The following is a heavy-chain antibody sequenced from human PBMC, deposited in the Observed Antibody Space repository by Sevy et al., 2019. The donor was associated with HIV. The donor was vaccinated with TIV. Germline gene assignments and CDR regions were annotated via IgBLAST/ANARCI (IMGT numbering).Heavy chain of an antibody. CDR3: ARVAAIYYYYGMDV. Sequence: ASVKVSCKASGYTFTSYAMNWVRQAPGQGLAWMGWINTNTGNPTYAQGFTGRFVFSLDTSVSTAYLQISSLKAEDTAVYYCARVAAIYYYYGMDVWGQGTTVTVSS. V-gene: IGHV7-4-1*02. CDR2: INTNTGNP. J-gene: IGHJ6*02. CDR1: GYTFTSYA.